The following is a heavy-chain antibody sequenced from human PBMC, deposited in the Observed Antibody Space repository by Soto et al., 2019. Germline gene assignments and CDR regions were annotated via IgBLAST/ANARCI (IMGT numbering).Heavy chain of an antibody. CDR3: AKWFEWIYDFWSGYIDY. J-gene: IGHJ4*02. V-gene: IGHV3-30*18. Sequence: QVQLVESGGGVVQPGRSLRLSCAASGFTFSSYGMHWVRQAPGKGLEWVAVISYDGSNKYYADSVKGRFTISRDNSKNTLYLQMNSLRAEDTAVYYCAKWFEWIYDFWSGYIDYWGQGTLVTVSS. D-gene: IGHD3-3*01. CDR1: GFTFSSYG. CDR2: ISYDGSNK.